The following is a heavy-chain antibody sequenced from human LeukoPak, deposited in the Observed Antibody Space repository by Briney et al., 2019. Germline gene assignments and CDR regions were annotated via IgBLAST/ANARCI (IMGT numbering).Heavy chain of an antibody. J-gene: IGHJ5*02. D-gene: IGHD5-18*01. CDR3: APRGDIEHSYVYGKWFDP. V-gene: IGHV4-34*01. CDR1: GGSFSAYY. Sequence: SETLSLTCAVYGGSFSAYYWTWIRQPPGKGLEWTGEINHSGSTNYNPSLWSRVTISVDTSYKQFSLRLSSVTAADTAVYYCAPRGDIEHSYVYGKWFDPWGQGTRVTVPS. CDR2: INHSGST.